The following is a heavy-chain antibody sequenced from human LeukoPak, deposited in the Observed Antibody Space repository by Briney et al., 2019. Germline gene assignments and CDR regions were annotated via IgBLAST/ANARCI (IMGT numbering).Heavy chain of an antibody. V-gene: IGHV3-23*01. CDR2: ISGSGGST. D-gene: IGHD2-15*01. CDR1: GFTFSSYA. J-gene: IGHJ4*02. Sequence: GGSLRLSCAASGFTFSSYAMSWVRQAPGKGLEWVSAISGSGGSTYYADSVKGRFTISRDNSKNALYLQMNSLRAEDTAAYYCAKAPQGSGGIYFDYWGQGTLVTVSS. CDR3: AKAPQGSGGIYFDY.